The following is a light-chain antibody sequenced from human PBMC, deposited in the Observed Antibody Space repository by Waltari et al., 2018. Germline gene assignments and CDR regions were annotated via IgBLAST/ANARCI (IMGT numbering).Light chain of an antibody. Sequence: QSALTQPASVSGSPGQSITISCPGTDSDVGPYNYFSWYQQHPGKAPKLIIYDVAKRPSGVPDRFSGSKSDNTASLTISGLQADDEADYSCCSYAGNYIWIFGGGTKLTVL. CDR1: DSDVGPYNY. J-gene: IGLJ2*01. CDR3: CSYAGNYIWI. V-gene: IGLV2-11*01. CDR2: DVA.